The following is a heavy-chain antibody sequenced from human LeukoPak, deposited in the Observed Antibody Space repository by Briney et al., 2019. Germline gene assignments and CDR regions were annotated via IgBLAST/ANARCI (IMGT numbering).Heavy chain of an antibody. D-gene: IGHD2-2*01. Sequence: GGSLRLSCAASGFTFSSYGMHWVRQAPGKGLEWVAFIRYDGSNKYYADSVKGRFSISRDNSKNTLYLQMNSLRAEDTAVYYCASCPRYCSSTSCYGALSYYYYYMDVWGKGTTVTVSS. CDR3: ASCPRYCSSTSCYGALSYYYYYMDV. CDR1: GFTFSSYG. CDR2: IRYDGSNK. V-gene: IGHV3-30*02. J-gene: IGHJ6*03.